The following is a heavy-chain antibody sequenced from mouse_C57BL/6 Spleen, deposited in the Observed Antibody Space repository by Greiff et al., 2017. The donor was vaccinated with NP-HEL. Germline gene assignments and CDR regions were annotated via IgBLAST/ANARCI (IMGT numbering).Heavy chain of an antibody. CDR3: TTFITAMDY. CDR2: IDPENGDT. Sequence: EVQLQQSGAELVRPGASVKLSCTASGFNIKDDYMHWVKQRPEQGLEWIGWIDPENGDTEYASKFQGKATITADTSSNTAYLQLSSWTSEDTAVYYCTTFITAMDYGGQGISVTVSS. V-gene: IGHV14-4*01. J-gene: IGHJ4*01. CDR1: GFNIKDDY. D-gene: IGHD1-1*01.